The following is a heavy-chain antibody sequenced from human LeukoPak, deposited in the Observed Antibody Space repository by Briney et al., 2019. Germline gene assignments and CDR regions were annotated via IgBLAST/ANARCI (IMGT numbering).Heavy chain of an antibody. CDR1: GGTFSSYA. Sequence: SVKVSCKASGGTFSSYAISWVRQAPGEGLEWMGRIIPIFGTANYAQKFQGRVTITTDESTSTAYMELSSLRSEDTAVYYCARGEGLRTYYYDSSGYSSFYYWGQGTLVTVSS. V-gene: IGHV1-69*05. CDR2: IIPIFGTA. CDR3: ARGEGLRTYYYDSSGYSSFYY. J-gene: IGHJ4*02. D-gene: IGHD3-22*01.